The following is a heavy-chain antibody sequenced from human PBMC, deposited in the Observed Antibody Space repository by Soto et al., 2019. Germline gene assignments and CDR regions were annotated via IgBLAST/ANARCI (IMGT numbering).Heavy chain of an antibody. V-gene: IGHV3-30-3*01. CDR1: GITLSGFA. D-gene: IGHD6-13*01. CDR2: ISYDENKK. J-gene: IGHJ5*02. CDR3: AREEYSRPGWFDP. Sequence: PGGSLRLSCAGSGITLSGFAIHWVRQAPGKGLEWVAVISYDENKKYYADSVKGRFTISRDNPKTTLFLQMNSPRAEDTAVYYCAREEYSRPGWFDPWGQGTLVTVSS.